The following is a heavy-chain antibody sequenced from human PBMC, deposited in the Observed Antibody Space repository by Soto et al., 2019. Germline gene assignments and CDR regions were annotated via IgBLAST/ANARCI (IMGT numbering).Heavy chain of an antibody. CDR1: GYTFTDYV. J-gene: IGHJ4*02. V-gene: IGHV1-2*04. CDR2: INPNSGGT. Sequence: GVSVKVSCKSPGYTFTDYVIHSVRQAPGQGLEWMGWINPNSGGTNYARKFPGWVSMTMDTSISTAYMELSRMTSDSTAVYYCARASSSDRMTFEYWGQGSLVTVSS. CDR3: ARASSSDRMTFEY.